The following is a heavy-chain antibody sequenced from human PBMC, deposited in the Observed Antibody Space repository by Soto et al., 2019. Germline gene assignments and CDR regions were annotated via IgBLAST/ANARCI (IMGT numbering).Heavy chain of an antibody. D-gene: IGHD6-13*01. V-gene: IGHV4-59*01. CDR3: ASSSIAAAGFYYYGMDV. CDR2: IYYSGST. J-gene: IGHJ6*02. Sequence: SETLSLTCTVSGGSISSYYWNWIRQPPGKGLEWIGYIYYSGSTNYNPSLKSRVTISLDTSKNQFSLKLSSVTAADTAVYYCASSSIAAAGFYYYGMDVWGRGTTVTVSS. CDR1: GGSISSYY.